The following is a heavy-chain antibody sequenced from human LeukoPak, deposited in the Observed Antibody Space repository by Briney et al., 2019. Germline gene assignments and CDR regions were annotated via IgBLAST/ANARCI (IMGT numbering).Heavy chain of an antibody. V-gene: IGHV4-59*08. Sequence: KPSETLSLTCTVSGGSISSYYWSWIRQPPGKGLEWIGYIYYSGSTNYNPSLKSRVTISVDTSKNQFSLKLSSVTAADTAVYYCARGETMTVVVGPYWFDPWGQGTLVTVSS. CDR3: ARGETMTVVVGPYWFDP. CDR2: IYYSGST. D-gene: IGHD3-22*01. CDR1: GGSISSYY. J-gene: IGHJ5*02.